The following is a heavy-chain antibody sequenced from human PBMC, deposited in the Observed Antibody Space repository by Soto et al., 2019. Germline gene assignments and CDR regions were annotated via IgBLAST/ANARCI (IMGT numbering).Heavy chain of an antibody. J-gene: IGHJ4*02. CDR3: ARGQDPSRMKLGLLPPLLPIDYYFDY. D-gene: IGHD7-27*01. Sequence: SETLSLTCAVYGGSFSGYYWSWIRQPPGKGLEWIGEINHSGSTNYNPSLKSRVTISVDTSKNQFSLKMSTVTAADTAVYYCARGQDPSRMKLGLLPPLLPIDYYFDYWGQGTLVTVSS. CDR1: GGSFSGYY. V-gene: IGHV4-34*01. CDR2: INHSGST.